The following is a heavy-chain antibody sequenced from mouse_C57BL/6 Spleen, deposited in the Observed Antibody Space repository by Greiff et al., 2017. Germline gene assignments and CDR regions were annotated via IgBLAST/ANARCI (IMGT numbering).Heavy chain of an antibody. Sequence: QVQLQQSGAELVRPGTSVKVSCKASGYAFTNYLLEWVKQRPGQGLEWIGVINPGSGGTHYNEKFKGKATLTADKSSSTAYMQLSSLTSEDAAVYFCARWIYYYGSSPWCQGTSVTVSS. CDR2: INPGSGGT. CDR1: GYAFTNYL. V-gene: IGHV1-54*01. CDR3: ARWIYYYGSSP. D-gene: IGHD1-1*01. J-gene: IGHJ4*01.